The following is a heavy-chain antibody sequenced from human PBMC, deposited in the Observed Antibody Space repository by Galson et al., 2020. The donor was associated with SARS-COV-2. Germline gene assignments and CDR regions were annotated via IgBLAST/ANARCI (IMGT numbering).Heavy chain of an antibody. CDR2: IYYSGST. Sequence: SETLSLTCTVSGGSISSYYWSWIRQPPGKGLEWIGYIYYSGSTNYNPSLKSRVTISVDTSKNQFSLKLSSVTAADTAVYYCAREVRFLEWSYYYYYMDVWGKGTTVTVSS. J-gene: IGHJ6*03. CDR3: AREVRFLEWSYYYYYMDV. CDR1: GGSISSYY. D-gene: IGHD3-3*01. V-gene: IGHV4-59*01.